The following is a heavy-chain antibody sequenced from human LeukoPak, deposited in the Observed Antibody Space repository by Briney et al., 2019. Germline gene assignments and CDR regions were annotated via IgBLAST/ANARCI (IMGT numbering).Heavy chain of an antibody. CDR1: GYTFTGYY. CDR3: VRGVALAYGGNSLFDY. V-gene: IGHV1-2*04. J-gene: IGHJ4*02. CDR2: INPNSGGT. D-gene: IGHD4-23*01. Sequence: ASVKVSCKASGYTFTGYYMHWVRQAPGQGLEWMGWINPNSGGTNYAQKFQGWVTMTRDTSISTAYMELSRLRSDDTAVYYCVRGVALAYGGNSLFDYWGQGTLVTVSS.